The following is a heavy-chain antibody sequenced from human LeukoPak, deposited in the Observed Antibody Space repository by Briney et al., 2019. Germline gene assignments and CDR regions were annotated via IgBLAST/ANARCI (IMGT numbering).Heavy chain of an antibody. V-gene: IGHV1-69*13. CDR3: ASRHCTSCYPADYYYYMDV. CDR2: IIPIFGTA. Sequence: ASVKVSCKASGYTFTSYAMNWVRQAPGQGLEWMGGIIPIFGTANYAQKFQGRVTITADESTSTAYMELSSLRSEDTAVYYCASRHCTSCYPADYYYYMDVWGKGTTVTVSS. CDR1: GYTFTSYA. D-gene: IGHD2-2*01. J-gene: IGHJ6*03.